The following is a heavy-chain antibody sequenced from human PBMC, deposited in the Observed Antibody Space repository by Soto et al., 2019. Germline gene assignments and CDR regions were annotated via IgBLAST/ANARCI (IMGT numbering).Heavy chain of an antibody. J-gene: IGHJ1*01. CDR2: MNPNSGNT. Sequence: GASVKVSCKASGYTFTSYDINWVRQATGQGLEWMGWMNPNSGNTGYAQKFQGRVTMTRNTSISTAYMELSSLRSEDTAVYYCARDPRDYVDYEHNQEVEYFHQWGQGTLVTGSS. CDR1: GYTFTSYD. D-gene: IGHD4-17*01. V-gene: IGHV1-8*01. CDR3: ARDPRDYVDYEHNQEVEYFHQ.